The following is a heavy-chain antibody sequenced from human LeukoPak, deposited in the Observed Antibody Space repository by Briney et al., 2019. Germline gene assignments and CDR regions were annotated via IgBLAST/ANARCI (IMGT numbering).Heavy chain of an antibody. Sequence: GGSLRLSCAASGFTFSSYAMTWVRQAPGKGLEWVPVIGASGGSTYYADSVKGRFTISRGNSKNTLYLQMNSLRVEDTAVYYCAKRSTGSCYSSCADWGQRTLVTVS. D-gene: IGHD2-15*01. CDR1: GFTFSSYA. J-gene: IGHJ4*02. CDR3: AKRSTGSCYSSCAD. V-gene: IGHV3-23*01. CDR2: IGASGGST.